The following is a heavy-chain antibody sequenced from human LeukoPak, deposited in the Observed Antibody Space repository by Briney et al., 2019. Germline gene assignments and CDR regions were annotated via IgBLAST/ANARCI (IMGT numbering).Heavy chain of an antibody. V-gene: IGHV4-34*01. CDR2: INHSGST. CDR1: GGSFSGYY. CDR3: ARGKAAVDY. D-gene: IGHD6-25*01. J-gene: IGHJ4*02. Sequence: SETLSLTCAVYGGSFSGYYWSWIRQPPGKGLEWIGEINHSGSTNYNPSLKSRVTISVDTSKNQFSLKLSSVTAADTAVYYCARGKAAVDYWGQGTLVTVSS.